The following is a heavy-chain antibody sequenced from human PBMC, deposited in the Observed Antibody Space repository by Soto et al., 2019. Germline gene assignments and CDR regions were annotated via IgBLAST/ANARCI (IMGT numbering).Heavy chain of an antibody. CDR1: RDPFSFSP. D-gene: IGHD4-17*01. J-gene: IGHJ6*02. CDR2: ISSSAGTT. CDR3: ASLYMTTVYYYGMDV. Sequence: PAGSVRFSCAPSRDPFSFSPMSCFPQNPRKGLEWVSGISSSAGTTYYADPVKGRFTISRDNSKNTLYLQMDSLRAEDTAVYYCASLYMTTVYYYGMDVWGQGTTVTGSS. V-gene: IGHV3-23*01.